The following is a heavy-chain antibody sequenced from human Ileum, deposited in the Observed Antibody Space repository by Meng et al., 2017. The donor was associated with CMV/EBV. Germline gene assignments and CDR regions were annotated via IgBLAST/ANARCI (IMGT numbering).Heavy chain of an antibody. CDR1: AYALITHD. CDR3: MRGAGAGGRDWFDP. D-gene: IGHD2-15*01. V-gene: IGHV1-8*01. CDR2: MNSNSVNA. J-gene: IGHJ5*02. Sequence: ACAYALITHDITWLRQAAGQGLGWMGWMNSNSVNADSAQQFQGRVTLTRDTSVSTASMELSNLRFEGTAIYYCMRGAGAGGRDWFDPWGQGTLVTVSS.